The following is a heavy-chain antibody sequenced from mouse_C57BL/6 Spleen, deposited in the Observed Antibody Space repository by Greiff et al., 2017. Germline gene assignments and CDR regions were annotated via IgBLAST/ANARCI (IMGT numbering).Heavy chain of an antibody. V-gene: IGHV5-6*01. CDR3: ARKTYGSTIDY. J-gene: IGHJ2*01. CDR2: ISSGGSYT. CDR1: GFTFSSYG. D-gene: IGHD1-1*01. Sequence: VQLKESGGDLVKPGGSLKLSCAASGFTFSSYGMSWVRQTPDKRLEWVATISSGGSYTYYPDSVKGRFTISRDNAKNTLYLQMSSLKSEDTAMYYCARKTYGSTIDYWGQGTTLTVSS.